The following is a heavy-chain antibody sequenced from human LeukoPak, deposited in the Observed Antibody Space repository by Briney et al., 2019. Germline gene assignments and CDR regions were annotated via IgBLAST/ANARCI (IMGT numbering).Heavy chain of an antibody. V-gene: IGHV4-34*01. Sequence: KASETLSLTCAVYGGSFSGYYWSWIRQPPGKGLEWIGEINHSGSTNYNPSLKSRVTISVDTSKNQFSLKLSSVTAADTAVYYCARGARNSSSSFDYWGQGTLVTVSS. CDR1: GGSFSGYY. CDR3: ARGARNSSSSFDY. J-gene: IGHJ4*02. D-gene: IGHD6-6*01. CDR2: INHSGST.